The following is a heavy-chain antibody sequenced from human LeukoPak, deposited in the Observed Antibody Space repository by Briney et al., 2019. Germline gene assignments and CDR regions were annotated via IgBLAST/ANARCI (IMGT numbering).Heavy chain of an antibody. Sequence: ASVKVSCKASGYTYVSYGISWVRQAPGQGLEWMGWISAYNGKTNYKQSLQGRVTMTTDTSASTAYMELRGLGSDDTAVYYCARDRIDSSPDYYMDVWGKGTTVTVSS. CDR1: GYTYVSYG. CDR3: ARDRIDSSPDYYMDV. CDR2: ISAYNGKT. J-gene: IGHJ6*03. V-gene: IGHV1-18*01. D-gene: IGHD2-2*01.